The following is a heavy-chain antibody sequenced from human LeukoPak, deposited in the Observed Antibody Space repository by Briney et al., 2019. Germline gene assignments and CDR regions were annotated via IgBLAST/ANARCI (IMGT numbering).Heavy chain of an antibody. D-gene: IGHD2-21*02. J-gene: IGHJ4*02. CDR3: AKNGGDSYGTGHFDY. CDR2: IGGRGDNT. V-gene: IGHV3-23*01. Sequence: GGSLRLSCAASGFTFSSYAMTWVRQAPGKGLEWVSAIGGRGDNTYYADSVRGGFTISRDNSKSTLYLQMNSLRAEDTAIYYCAKNGGDSYGTGHFDYWGQGTLVTVSS. CDR1: GFTFSSYA.